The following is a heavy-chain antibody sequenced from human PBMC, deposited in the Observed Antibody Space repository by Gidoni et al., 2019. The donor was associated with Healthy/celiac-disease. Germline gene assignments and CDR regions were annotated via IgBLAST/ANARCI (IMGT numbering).Heavy chain of an antibody. CDR3: ARDGLLRLGRGMDV. V-gene: IGHV3-7*01. Sequence: EVQLVESGGGLVQPGGSLRLSCAASGFTFSSYWMSWVRQAPGKGLEWVANIKQDGSEKYYVDSVKGRFTISRDNAKNSLYLQMNSLRAEDTAVYYCARDGLLRLGRGMDVWGQGTTVTVSS. CDR2: IKQDGSEK. CDR1: GFTFSSYW. D-gene: IGHD3-16*01. J-gene: IGHJ6*02.